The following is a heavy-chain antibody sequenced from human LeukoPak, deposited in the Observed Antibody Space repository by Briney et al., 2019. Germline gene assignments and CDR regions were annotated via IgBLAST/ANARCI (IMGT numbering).Heavy chain of an antibody. CDR3: ARPRYDSSGYYPDAFDI. J-gene: IGHJ3*02. CDR1: GFTFSSYA. CDR2: IGGGGST. Sequence: TGGSLRLSCAASGFTFSSYAMSWVRQAPGKGLDWVSAIGGGGSTYYADSVKGRFTFSRDNSKNTLYLQMNSLRAEDTAVYYCARPRYDSSGYYPDAFDIWGQGTMVTVSS. D-gene: IGHD3-22*01. V-gene: IGHV3-23*01.